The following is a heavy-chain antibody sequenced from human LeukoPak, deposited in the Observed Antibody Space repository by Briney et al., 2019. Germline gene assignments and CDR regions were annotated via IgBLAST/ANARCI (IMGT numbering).Heavy chain of an antibody. Sequence: ASVKDSFKASGYTFTSYDINWLRPATGQGPDWMGWMNPNSGNTGYAQKFQGRVTMTRNTSISTAYMELSSLRSEDTAVYYCARGRRSSGWYIDYWGQGTLVTVSS. V-gene: IGHV1-8*01. CDR3: ARGRRSSGWYIDY. D-gene: IGHD6-19*01. CDR2: MNPNSGNT. CDR1: GYTFTSYD. J-gene: IGHJ4*02.